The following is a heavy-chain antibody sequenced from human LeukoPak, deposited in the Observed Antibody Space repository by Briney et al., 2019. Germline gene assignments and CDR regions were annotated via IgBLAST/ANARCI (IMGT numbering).Heavy chain of an antibody. Sequence: PSETLSLTCTVSGGSISSSSYYWGWIRQPPGKGLEWIGSIYYSGSTYYNPSLKSRVMISVDTSKNQFSLKLSSVTAADTAVYYCASGSIAPGGDYYYYMDVWGKGTTVTVSS. D-gene: IGHD6-6*01. CDR2: IYYSGST. CDR1: GGSISSSSYY. CDR3: ASGSIAPGGDYYYYMDV. J-gene: IGHJ6*03. V-gene: IGHV4-39*01.